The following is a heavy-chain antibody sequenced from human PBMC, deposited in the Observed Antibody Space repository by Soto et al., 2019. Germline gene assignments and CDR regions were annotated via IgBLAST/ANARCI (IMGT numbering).Heavy chain of an antibody. V-gene: IGHV1-69*01. J-gene: IGHJ4*02. CDR1: GGTFSSYS. CDR2: SIPIFGTA. CDR3: ARDGGRHCGGIDY. Sequence: QVQLVQSGAEVKKPGSSVKVSCKASGGTFSSYSINWVRQAPGQGLEWMGESIPIFGTANYAQKFQGRVTITADESTRTAYMELSSLRSDDTAVYYCARDGGRHCGGIDYWGQGTLVTVSS. D-gene: IGHD1-26*01.